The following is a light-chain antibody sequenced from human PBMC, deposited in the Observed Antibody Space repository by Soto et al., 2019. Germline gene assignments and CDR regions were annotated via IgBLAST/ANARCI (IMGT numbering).Light chain of an antibody. CDR3: CSYAGSYVV. Sequence: QSALTQPASVSGSPGQSITISCTGASSDVGSYNLVSWYQQHPGKAPKLMIYEGSKRPSGVSNRFSGSKSGNTASLTISGLQAVDEADYSSCSYAGSYVVVGGGTKVTV. CDR1: SSDVGSYNL. V-gene: IGLV2-23*01. J-gene: IGLJ2*01. CDR2: EGS.